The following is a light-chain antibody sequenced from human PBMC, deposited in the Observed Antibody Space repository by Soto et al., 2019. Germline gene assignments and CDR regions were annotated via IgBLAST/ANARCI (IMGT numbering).Light chain of an antibody. Sequence: IVLTQYPATLSLSPGHRATLSCRASQGVGTFLAWYRQKPAQAPRLLLYDASIKATGIPARFSGSGFGTDFTLTLTRLEPEDFAVDYCQRRRNWPCLTFGRGTKVEIK. CDR1: QGVGTF. CDR3: QRRRNWPCLT. J-gene: IGKJ4*02. CDR2: DAS. V-gene: IGKV3-11*01.